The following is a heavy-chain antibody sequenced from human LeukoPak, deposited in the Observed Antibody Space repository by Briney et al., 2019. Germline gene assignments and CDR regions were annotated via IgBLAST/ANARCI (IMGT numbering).Heavy chain of an antibody. CDR1: GGSFSGYY. CDR3: ARERRECCYFDY. CDR2: INHSGST. V-gene: IGHV4-34*01. Sequence: SETLSLTCAVYGGSFSGYYWSWIRQPPGKGLEWIGEINHSGSTNYNPSLKSRVTISVDTSKNQFSLKLSSVTAADTAVYYCARERRECCYFDYWGQGTLVTVSS. J-gene: IGHJ4*02. D-gene: IGHD3-3*01.